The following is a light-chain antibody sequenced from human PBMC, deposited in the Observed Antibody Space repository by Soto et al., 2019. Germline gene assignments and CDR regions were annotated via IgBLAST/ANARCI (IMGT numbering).Light chain of an antibody. CDR3: QSYDSSLSGVV. Sequence: QLVLTQPPSVSGAPGQRVTISCTGSSSNIGSNYDVHWYRQLPGTAPKLIIYGNNIRPSGVPDRFSGSKSDTSASLAITGLQAEDEADYYCQSYDSSLSGVVFGGGTKLTVL. CDR2: GNN. CDR1: SSNIGSNYD. V-gene: IGLV1-40*01. J-gene: IGLJ2*01.